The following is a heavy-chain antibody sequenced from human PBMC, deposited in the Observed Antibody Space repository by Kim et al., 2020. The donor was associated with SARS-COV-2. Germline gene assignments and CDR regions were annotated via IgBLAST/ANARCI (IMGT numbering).Heavy chain of an antibody. Sequence: AKSMTGRFTIARDNAKNTLDLQRNSLGAEDTAVYYCARVVAAFDDDAFDIWGQGTMVTVSS. D-gene: IGHD2-15*01. V-gene: IGHV3-74*01. CDR3: ARVVAAFDDDAFDI. J-gene: IGHJ3*02.